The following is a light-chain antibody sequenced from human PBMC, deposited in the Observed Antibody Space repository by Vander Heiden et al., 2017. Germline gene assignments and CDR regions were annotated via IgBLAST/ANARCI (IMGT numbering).Light chain of an antibody. V-gene: IGKV1-39*01. J-gene: IGKJ4*01. CDR3: QQSYSTPHT. Sequence: DIQMTHSASSLSPSVRDSVTITCRASQSISSYLNWYQQKPGKAPKLLIYAASSLQSGVPSRFSGSGSGTDFTLTISSLQPEDFAAYYCQQSYSTPHTFGGGTKVEIK. CDR1: QSISSY. CDR2: AAS.